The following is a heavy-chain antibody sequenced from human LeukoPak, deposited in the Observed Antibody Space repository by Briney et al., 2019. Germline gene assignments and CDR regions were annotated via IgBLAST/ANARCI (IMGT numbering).Heavy chain of an antibody. CDR1: GFSFSSYG. Sequence: GGSLRLSCAGSGFSFSSYGMHWVRQAPGKGLEWMAFIRSDGSNKYYADSVKGRFTISRDNAKNSLYLQMNSLRAEDTAVYYCARREMDAFDIWGQGTMVTVSS. D-gene: IGHD5-24*01. V-gene: IGHV3-30*02. CDR3: ARREMDAFDI. CDR2: IRSDGSNK. J-gene: IGHJ3*02.